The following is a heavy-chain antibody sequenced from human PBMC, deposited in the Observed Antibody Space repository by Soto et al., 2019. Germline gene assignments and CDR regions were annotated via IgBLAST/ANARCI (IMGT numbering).Heavy chain of an antibody. V-gene: IGHV1-18*04. CDR3: ARDFISGKYFGY. CDR2: INGYNGNT. D-gene: IGHD1-26*01. CDR1: TYTFNNYD. J-gene: IGHJ4*02. Sequence: ASVKVSCKASTYTFNNYDINWVRQVPGQGLEWMGWINGYNGNTNYAQKFQGGLTMTTDTPTSTAYMEIKSLRPDDTAVYYCARDFISGKYFGYWGQGTPVTVS.